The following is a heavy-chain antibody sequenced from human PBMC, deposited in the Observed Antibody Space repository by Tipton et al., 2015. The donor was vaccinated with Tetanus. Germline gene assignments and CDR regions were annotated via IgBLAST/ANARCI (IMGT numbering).Heavy chain of an antibody. D-gene: IGHD6-6*01. J-gene: IGHJ5*02. CDR1: GGSISSGGYF. CDR3: ARDQGGGRVVRLNWFDP. Sequence: GLVKPSQTLSLTCSVSGGSISSGGYFWNWIRHLPGKGLEWIGYIYYSGSTYYNPSLKSRVTMSVDTSKNQFSLSLSSVTAADTAVYYCARDQGGGRVVRLNWFDPWGQGILVTVSS. V-gene: IGHV4-31*02. CDR2: IYYSGST.